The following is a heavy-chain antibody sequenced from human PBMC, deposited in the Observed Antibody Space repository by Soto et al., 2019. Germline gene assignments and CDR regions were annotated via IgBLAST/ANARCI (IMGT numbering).Heavy chain of an antibody. CDR2: INPNSGGT. Sequence: GASVKVSCKASGYTFTVYYMHWVRQAPGPGLEWMGWINPNSGGTNYAQKFQGWVTMTRDTSIRTAYMELSRLRSDHTAVYYCARDRREGSEHYYGMDVWAQGTTVTVSS. V-gene: IGHV1-2*04. CDR3: ARDRREGSEHYYGMDV. J-gene: IGHJ6*02. CDR1: GYTFTVYY.